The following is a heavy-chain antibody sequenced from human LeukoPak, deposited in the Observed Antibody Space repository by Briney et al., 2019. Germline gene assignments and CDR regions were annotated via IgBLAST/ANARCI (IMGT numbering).Heavy chain of an antibody. Sequence: PSETLSLTCAVYGGSFSGYYWSWIRQPPGKGLEWIGEINHSGSTNYNPSLKSRVTISVDTSKNQFSLKLSSVTAADTAVYYCAGTRSGSYYMRYYYCMDVWGKGTTVTISS. V-gene: IGHV4-34*01. CDR1: GGSFSGYY. CDR3: AGTRSGSYYMRYYYCMDV. CDR2: INHSGST. D-gene: IGHD3-10*01. J-gene: IGHJ6*03.